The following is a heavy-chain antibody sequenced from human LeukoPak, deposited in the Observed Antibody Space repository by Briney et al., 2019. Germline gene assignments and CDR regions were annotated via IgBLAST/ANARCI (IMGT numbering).Heavy chain of an antibody. J-gene: IGHJ4*02. V-gene: IGHV3-23*01. CDR3: AKGSGDSSAWFQLFDY. D-gene: IGHD6-19*01. Sequence: PGRSLRLSCAASGFTLRSYAMSWVRQAPGKVLEWVSTISGSGGNTYYADPVKGRFTISRDNSKNTLYLQMNSLRAEDTAVYYCAKGSGDSSAWFQLFDYWGQGTLVTVSS. CDR1: GFTLRSYA. CDR2: ISGSGGNT.